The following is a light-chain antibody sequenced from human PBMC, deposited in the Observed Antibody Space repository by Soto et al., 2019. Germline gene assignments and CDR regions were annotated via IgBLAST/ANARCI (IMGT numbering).Light chain of an antibody. CDR2: GTS. CDR1: QSVSSSY. V-gene: IGKV3-20*01. J-gene: IGKJ1*01. CDR3: HQYVTAPEWT. Sequence: VSTQSAGTLSMPQAASAILPCRAIQSVSSSYLAWYQQKPGQAPRLLIYGTSSRATGIPDRCSGSGSGTDFTLTISRREPDEFAVYYCHQYVTAPEWTFGQGTKVDIK.